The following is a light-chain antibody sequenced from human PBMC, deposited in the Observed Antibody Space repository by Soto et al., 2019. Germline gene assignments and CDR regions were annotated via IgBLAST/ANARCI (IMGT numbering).Light chain of an antibody. Sequence: EIVLTQSPGTLSLSPGERATLSCRASQIVTSNYLAWYQQKLGQAPRLLIYGASSRATGIPDRFSGSGSGTDFTLTISRLEPEDFAVYYCQQYGSSPPLSFGGGTKVEIK. V-gene: IGKV3-20*01. CDR3: QQYGSSPPLS. CDR1: QIVTSNY. J-gene: IGKJ4*01. CDR2: GAS.